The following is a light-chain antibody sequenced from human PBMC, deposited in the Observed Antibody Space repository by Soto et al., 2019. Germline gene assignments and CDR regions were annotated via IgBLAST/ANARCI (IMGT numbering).Light chain of an antibody. V-gene: IGKV3-20*01. J-gene: IGKJ2*01. Sequence: EIVLTQYPGTLSLSPGERATLSCRASQSVTGSYLAWYQQKSGQSPRLLIYGSSDRATGIPDRFSGSGSGTDFTLNISRVEPEDFAVYYCQQYRSSPPYTFGQGTKLEIK. CDR3: QQYRSSPPYT. CDR2: GSS. CDR1: QSVTGSY.